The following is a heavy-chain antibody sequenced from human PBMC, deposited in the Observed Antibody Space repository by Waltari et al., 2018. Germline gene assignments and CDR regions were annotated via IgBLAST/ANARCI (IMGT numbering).Heavy chain of an antibody. D-gene: IGHD7-27*01. Sequence: QVQLVQSEAEVRKPGASVKVSCRASGYNFIDYYVHWVRQAPGQGLEWMGWVNPTRGGTVDLRKFEGWVTFTTYTSVNTAYMEVTRLKSDDTAIYFCARARAWGPKAFDVWGQGTRLTVSS. V-gene: IGHV1-2*04. CDR3: ARARAWGPKAFDV. J-gene: IGHJ3*01. CDR2: VNPTRGGT. CDR1: GYNFIDYY.